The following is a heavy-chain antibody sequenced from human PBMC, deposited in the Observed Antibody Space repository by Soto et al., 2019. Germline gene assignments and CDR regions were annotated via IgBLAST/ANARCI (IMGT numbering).Heavy chain of an antibody. D-gene: IGHD2-21*02. CDR3: AIVVTPIDN. CDR2: ISAYNGNT. Sequence: QVQLVQSGAEVKKPGASVKVSCKASGYTCTTFGISGVRQAPGPGLDWIGWISAYNGNTNYAQNFQGRVTMTTDTSTSTAYMALRRLRSADTAGYYCAIVVTPIDNWGPGTLVTVYS. V-gene: IGHV1-18*01. J-gene: IGHJ4*02. CDR1: GYTCTTFG.